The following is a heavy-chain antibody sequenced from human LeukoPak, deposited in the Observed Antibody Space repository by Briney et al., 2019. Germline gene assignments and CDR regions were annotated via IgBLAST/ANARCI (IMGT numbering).Heavy chain of an antibody. J-gene: IGHJ3*02. CDR2: INWNGGST. Sequence: PGGSLRLSCATSGFTFDDYGMSWVRQAPEKGLEWVSGINWNGGSTGYADSVKGRFTISRDNAKNSLYLQMNSLRAEDTALYHCAGERKGNAFDIWGQGTMVTVSS. D-gene: IGHD1-14*01. V-gene: IGHV3-20*01. CDR1: GFTFDDYG. CDR3: AGERKGNAFDI.